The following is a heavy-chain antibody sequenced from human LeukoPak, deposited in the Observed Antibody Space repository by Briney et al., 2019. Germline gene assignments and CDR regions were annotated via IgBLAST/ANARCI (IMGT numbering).Heavy chain of an antibody. CDR2: IYYSGST. CDR1: GGSISSYY. CDR3: AREGGEASYDSSGNWFDP. Sequence: SGPTLVKPSETLSLTCTVSGGSISSYYWSWIRQPPGKGLEWIGYIYYSGSTIYNPSLKSRVTISVDTSKNQFSLKLSSVTAADTAVYYCAREGGEASYDSSGNWFDPWGQGTLVTVSS. V-gene: IGHV4-59*01. J-gene: IGHJ5*02. D-gene: IGHD3-22*01.